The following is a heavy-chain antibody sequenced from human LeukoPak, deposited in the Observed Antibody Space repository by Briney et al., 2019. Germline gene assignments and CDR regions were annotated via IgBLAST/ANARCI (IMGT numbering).Heavy chain of an antibody. J-gene: IGHJ5*02. CDR2: TYYRSKWYN. CDR1: GGCFSSNSAG. Sequence: SQTLSLTCSISGGCFSSNSAGWNWIRQSPSRGLEWLGRTYYRSKWYNDYAVSVKSRISINPGTSKNQFSLQLNSVTPEDTAMYYCARDRPTRWFDAWGQGTLVTVSS. CDR3: ARDRPTRWFDA. V-gene: IGHV6-1*01.